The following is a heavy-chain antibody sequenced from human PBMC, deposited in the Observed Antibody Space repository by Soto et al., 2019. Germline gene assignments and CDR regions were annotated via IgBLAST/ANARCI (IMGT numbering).Heavy chain of an antibody. CDR3: ARDREFGF. D-gene: IGHD3-10*01. Sequence: ASVKVSCKASGYAFSGFYMHWVRQAPGQGLEWMGVINPSGDSTTYAQKFQGRLTMTKDTSTSTLYMELSSLRSEDTAVYYCARDREFGFWGQGTLVTVSS. J-gene: IGHJ4*02. V-gene: IGHV1-46*01. CDR1: GYAFSGFY. CDR2: INPSGDST.